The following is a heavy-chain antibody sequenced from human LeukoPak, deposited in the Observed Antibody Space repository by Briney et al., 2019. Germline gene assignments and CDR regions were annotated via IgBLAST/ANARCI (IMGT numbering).Heavy chain of an antibody. CDR1: GGSINNYY. CDR3: ARTIRSGYSYGYGFGESRSYYFDY. D-gene: IGHD5-18*01. V-gene: IGHV4-4*07. Sequence: PSETLSLTCTVSGGSINNYYWSWIRQPAGKGLEWIGRIYTTGNTNYNPSLKSRVTISVDTSKNQFSLKLSSVTAADTAVYYCARTIRSGYSYGYGFGESRSYYFDYWGQGTLVTVSS. J-gene: IGHJ4*02. CDR2: IYTTGNT.